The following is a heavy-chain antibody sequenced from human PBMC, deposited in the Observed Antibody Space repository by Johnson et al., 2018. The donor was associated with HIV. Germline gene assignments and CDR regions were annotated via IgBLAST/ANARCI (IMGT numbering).Heavy chain of an antibody. J-gene: IGHJ3*02. D-gene: IGHD2-15*01. Sequence: VQLVESGGGLIQPGGSLRLSCAASGFTVSSNYMSWVRQAPGKGLEWVSVIYSGGSTYYADSVKGRFTISRDNSKNTLYLQMNSLRAADTAVYYCARDHLRRSHAFDIWGQGTMVTVSS. V-gene: IGHV3-53*01. CDR3: ARDHLRRSHAFDI. CDR1: GFTVSSNY. CDR2: IYSGGST.